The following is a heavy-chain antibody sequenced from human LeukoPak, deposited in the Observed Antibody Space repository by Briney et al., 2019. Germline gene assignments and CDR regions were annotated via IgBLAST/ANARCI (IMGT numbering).Heavy chain of an antibody. CDR2: IFSSGST. J-gene: IGHJ3*02. V-gene: IGHV4-59*01. Sequence: SETLSLTCSVSGGSINSYYWIWIRQTPGRGLEWIAYIFSSGSTIYNPSLKGRVTISADTSKNHFSLKLSSVTPADTAVYYCAKIGHYLHTGAPREGFIFDIWGQGTKVTVSS. CDR3: AKIGHYLHTGAPREGFIFDI. D-gene: IGHD2-8*02. CDR1: GGSINSYY.